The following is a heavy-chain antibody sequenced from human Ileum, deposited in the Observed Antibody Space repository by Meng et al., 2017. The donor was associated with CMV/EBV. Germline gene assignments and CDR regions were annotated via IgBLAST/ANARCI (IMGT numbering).Heavy chain of an antibody. CDR2: ISSISSYI. CDR1: GFTFSSYS. Sequence: GESLTISCAASGFTFSSYSMNWVRQAPGQGLEWVSSISSISSYIYYADSVKGRFSISRDNAKNSLYLQMNSLRAEDTAVYYCARDRMDYSNYFDYWGQGTLVTVSS. CDR3: ARDRMDYSNYFDY. J-gene: IGHJ4*02. D-gene: IGHD4-11*01. V-gene: IGHV3-21*01.